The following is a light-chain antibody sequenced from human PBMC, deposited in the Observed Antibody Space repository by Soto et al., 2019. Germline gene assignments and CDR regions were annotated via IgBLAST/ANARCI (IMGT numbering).Light chain of an antibody. Sequence: EIVLTQSPGTLSLSPGERATLSCRASQSVSSSYLAWYQQKPGQAPRLLIYGASGRATGIPDRFSGSVSVTDFALTISRLEPEDFAVYYCQQYGSSSLTFGGGTKVEIK. J-gene: IGKJ4*01. CDR2: GAS. CDR3: QQYGSSSLT. V-gene: IGKV3-20*01. CDR1: QSVSSSY.